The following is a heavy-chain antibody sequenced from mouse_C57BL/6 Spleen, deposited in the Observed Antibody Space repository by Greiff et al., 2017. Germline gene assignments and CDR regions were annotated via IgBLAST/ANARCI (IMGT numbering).Heavy chain of an antibody. CDR3: TRRGSSGYIDY. D-gene: IGHD3-2*02. J-gene: IGHJ2*01. CDR1: GYTFTDYE. CDR2: IDPETGGT. Sequence: VQLQQSGAELVRPGASVTLSCKASGYTFTDYEMHWVKQTPVHGLEWIGAIDPETGGTAYNQKFKGKAILTADKSSSTAYMGLRSLTSEDSAVYYCTRRGSSGYIDYWGQGTTLTVSS. V-gene: IGHV1-15*01.